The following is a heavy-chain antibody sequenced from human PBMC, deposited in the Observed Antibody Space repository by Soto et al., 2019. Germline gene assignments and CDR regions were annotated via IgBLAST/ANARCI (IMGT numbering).Heavy chain of an antibody. D-gene: IGHD3-10*01. Sequence: EVPLLESGGGLVQPGGSLRLSCAASGFTFSSYAMSWVRQAPGKGLEWVSAISGSGGSTYYADSVKGRFTISRDNSKNTLYLQMNSLRAEDTAVYYCAKGLDYYGSGTYYYGMDVWGQGTTVTVSS. J-gene: IGHJ6*02. CDR1: GFTFSSYA. CDR3: AKGLDYYGSGTYYYGMDV. CDR2: ISGSGGST. V-gene: IGHV3-23*01.